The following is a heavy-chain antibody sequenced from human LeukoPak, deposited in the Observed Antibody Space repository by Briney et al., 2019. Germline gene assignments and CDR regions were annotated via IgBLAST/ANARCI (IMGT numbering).Heavy chain of an antibody. V-gene: IGHV4-34*01. J-gene: IGHJ6*02. CDR1: GGSFSGYY. D-gene: IGHD4-23*01. CDR3: ARSGLRWSYYYYGMDV. CDR2: INHSGST. Sequence: SETLSLTCAVYGGSFSGYYWSWLRQPPGKGLEWIGEINHSGSTNYNPSLKSRVTISVDTSKNQFSLKLSSVTAADTAVYYCARSGLRWSYYYYGMDVWGQGTTVTVSS.